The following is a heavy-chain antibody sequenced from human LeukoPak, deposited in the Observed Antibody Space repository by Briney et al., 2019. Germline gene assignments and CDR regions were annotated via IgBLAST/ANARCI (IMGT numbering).Heavy chain of an antibody. D-gene: IGHD6-6*01. CDR1: GYSFVDYG. J-gene: IGHJ4*02. CDR3: ARDEYSRPTIRDY. CDR2: VSAHKGRI. V-gene: IGHV1-18*01. Sequence: ASVKVSCKTSGYSFVDYGISGVRQAPGQGLEWMGWVSAHKGRIYYEQKFQDRVTMTTDTSTSTAYMDLRSLRFDATAVYYCARDEYSRPTIRDYWGQGTLVTVSS.